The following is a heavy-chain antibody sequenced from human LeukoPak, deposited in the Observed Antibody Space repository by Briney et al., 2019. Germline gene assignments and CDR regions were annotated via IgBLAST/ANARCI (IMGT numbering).Heavy chain of an antibody. J-gene: IGHJ4*02. D-gene: IGHD4-17*01. Sequence: SETLSLPCTVSGVSISSYHWSWIRQPPGKGLEWIGYIYYNGSTNYNPSLKSRVTISVDTSKSQFSLKLSSVTAADTVVYYCASEDYGVNYFDYWGQGTLVTVSS. V-gene: IGHV4-59*01. CDR1: GVSISSYH. CDR2: IYYNGST. CDR3: ASEDYGVNYFDY.